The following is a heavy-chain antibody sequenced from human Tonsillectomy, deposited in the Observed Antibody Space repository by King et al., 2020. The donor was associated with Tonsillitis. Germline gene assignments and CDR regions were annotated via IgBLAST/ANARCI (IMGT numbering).Heavy chain of an antibody. D-gene: IGHD3-10*01. Sequence: VQLVESGGGLVKPGGSLRLSCAASGFTFSSYSLHWVRQAPGKGLEWVSSITSSSNYIYYADSMEGRCTISRDKAKNSLYLQMNSLRAEDTAMYYCARGWVVRGVGAYDIWGQGTMVTVSS. CDR2: ITSSSNYI. CDR1: GFTFSSYS. J-gene: IGHJ3*02. V-gene: IGHV3-21*01. CDR3: ARGWVVRGVGAYDI.